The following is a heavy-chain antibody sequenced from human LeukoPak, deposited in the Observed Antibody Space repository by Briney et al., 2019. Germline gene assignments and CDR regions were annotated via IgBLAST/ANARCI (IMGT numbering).Heavy chain of an antibody. J-gene: IGHJ4*02. CDR3: ARDRVKAAAITFDY. CDR2: MNPNSGNT. V-gene: IGHV1-8*01. D-gene: IGHD6-13*01. CDR1: GYTFTSYD. Sequence: GASVKVSCKASGYTFTSYDINWVRQATGQGLEWMGWMNPNSGNTGYAQKFQGRVTMTRNTSISTAYMELSSLRSEDTAVYYCARDRVKAAAITFDYWGQGTLVTVSS.